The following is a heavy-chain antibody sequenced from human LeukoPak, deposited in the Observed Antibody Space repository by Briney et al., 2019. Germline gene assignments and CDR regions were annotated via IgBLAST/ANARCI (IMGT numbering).Heavy chain of an antibody. D-gene: IGHD1-26*01. Sequence: PGRSLRLSCAASGFTSSSYGMHWVRQAPGKGLEWVAVIWYDGSNKYYADSVKGRFTISRDNSKNTLYLQMNSLRAEDTAVYYCARDQASGSYSYYGMDVWGQGTTVTVSS. CDR3: ARDQASGSYSYYGMDV. J-gene: IGHJ6*02. V-gene: IGHV3-33*01. CDR2: IWYDGSNK. CDR1: GFTSSSYG.